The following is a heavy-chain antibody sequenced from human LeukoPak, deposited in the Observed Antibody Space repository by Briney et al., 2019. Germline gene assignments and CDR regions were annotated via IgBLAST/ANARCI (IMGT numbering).Heavy chain of an antibody. CDR1: GFTFSSYA. V-gene: IGHV3-23*01. CDR3: AKDRSCTNDICHGDFDY. CDR2: ISGSGGST. Sequence: GGSLRLSCAASGFTFSSYAVSWVRQAPGKGLEWVSRISGSGGSTYSADSVKGRFTISRDNSKNTLYLQMNSLRAEDTALYYCAKDRSCTNDICHGDFDYWGQGTVGTVSS. J-gene: IGHJ4*02. D-gene: IGHD2-8*01.